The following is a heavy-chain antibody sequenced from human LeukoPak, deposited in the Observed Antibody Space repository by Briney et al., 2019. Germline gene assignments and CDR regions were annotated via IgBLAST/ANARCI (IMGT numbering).Heavy chain of an antibody. D-gene: IGHD3-10*01. CDR3: ARDTMVRGGNWFDP. J-gene: IGHJ5*02. CDR1: GGSISSGGYS. Sequence: SQTLSLTCAVSGGSISSGGYSWSWIRQPAGKGLEWIGRIYTSGSTNYNPSLKSRVTMSVDTSKNQFSLKLSSVTAADTAVYYCARDTMVRGGNWFDPWGQGTLVTVSS. V-gene: IGHV4-61*02. CDR2: IYTSGST.